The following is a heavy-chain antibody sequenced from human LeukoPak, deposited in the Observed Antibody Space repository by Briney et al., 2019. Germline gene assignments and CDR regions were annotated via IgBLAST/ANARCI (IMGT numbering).Heavy chain of an antibody. V-gene: IGHV4-59*01. J-gene: IGHJ5*02. CDR2: IYDSGST. D-gene: IGHD3-16*02. Sequence: SETLSLTCTVSGGSISSYYWSWIRQPPGKGLEWIGYIYDSGSTNYNPSLRSRVTISVDTSKNQFSLKLSSVTAADTAVYYCARTIAGGSYRYPYWFDPWGQGTRVTVSS. CDR3: ARTIAGGSYRYPYWFDP. CDR1: GGSISSYY.